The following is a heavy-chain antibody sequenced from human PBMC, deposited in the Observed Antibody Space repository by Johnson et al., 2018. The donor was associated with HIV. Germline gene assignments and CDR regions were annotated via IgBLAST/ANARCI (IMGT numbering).Heavy chain of an antibody. CDR1: GFTFSSYA. CDR3: ARDWGTVTSGFGAFDI. V-gene: IGHV3-30-3*01. J-gene: IGHJ3*02. Sequence: QVQLVESGGGVVQPGRSLRLSCAASGFTFSSYAMHWVRQAPGKGLEWVAVISYDGNNKYYADSVKGRFTISRDNAKNSLYLQMNSLRAEDTAVYYCARDWGTVTSGFGAFDIWGQGTMVTVSS. D-gene: IGHD4-17*01. CDR2: ISYDGNNK.